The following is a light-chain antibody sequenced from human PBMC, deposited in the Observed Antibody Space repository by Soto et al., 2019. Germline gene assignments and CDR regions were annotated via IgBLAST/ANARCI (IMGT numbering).Light chain of an antibody. CDR3: QQHGYSWT. Sequence: EIVLTQSPGTLSLSPGERATLSCRASQIVSNNYFAWYQQKPGQPPRLLIYRASRRATGIPDRFRASGSGTDFPLTSSRLEPEDFAVYDCQQHGYSWTFGQGTKVEIK. CDR2: RAS. V-gene: IGKV3-20*01. J-gene: IGKJ1*01. CDR1: QIVSNNY.